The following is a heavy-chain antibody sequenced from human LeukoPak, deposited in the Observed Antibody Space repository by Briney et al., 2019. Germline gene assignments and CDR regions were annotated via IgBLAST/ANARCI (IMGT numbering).Heavy chain of an antibody. D-gene: IGHD2-21*02. CDR1: GGSIRSSTYF. Sequence: SETLSLTCTVSGGSIRSSTYFWGWIRQPPGKGLEWIGTIYYSGSTYYNPSLQSRVTISVDTSKNQFSLNLTSVTAADTAVYYCARAASYCGGDCYAGAFDIWGQGTMDTVSS. CDR3: ARAASYCGGDCYAGAFDI. V-gene: IGHV4-39*07. J-gene: IGHJ3*02. CDR2: IYYSGST.